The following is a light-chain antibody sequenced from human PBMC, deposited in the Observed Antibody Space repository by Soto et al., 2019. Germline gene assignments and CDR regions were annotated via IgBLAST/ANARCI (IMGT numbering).Light chain of an antibody. V-gene: IGKV3D-15*01. J-gene: IGKJ5*01. Sequence: EIVMTQSPATLSVSPGGRATLSCRASQSISGTLAWYQQKPGQAPRLLISGASSRATGIPDRFSGSGSGTDFTLTISRLESDDFALYYCQQYTEGTPITFGQGTRLEIK. CDR3: QQYTEGTPIT. CDR2: GAS. CDR1: QSISGT.